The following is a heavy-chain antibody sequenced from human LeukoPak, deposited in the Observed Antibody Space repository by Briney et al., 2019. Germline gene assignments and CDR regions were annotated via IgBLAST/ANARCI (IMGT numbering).Heavy chain of an antibody. V-gene: IGHV1-3*01. J-gene: IGHJ4*02. CDR3: ARDGRFGELFDY. D-gene: IGHD3-10*01. Sequence: ASVKVSCKASGYTFTSYAMHWVRQAPGQRLEWMGWINAGNGNTKYSQKFQGRVTMTTDTSTNTTYMELRSLRSDDTAVYYCARDGRFGELFDYWGQGTLVTVSS. CDR1: GYTFTSYA. CDR2: INAGNGNT.